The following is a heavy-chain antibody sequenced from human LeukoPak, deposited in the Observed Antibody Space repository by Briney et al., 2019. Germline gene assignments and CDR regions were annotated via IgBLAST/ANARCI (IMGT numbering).Heavy chain of an antibody. Sequence: PGGSLRLSCTASGFTFRTYAMIWVRQAPGKGLEWVSAIRAGGDTTVYADAVRGRFTISRDNSNNALYLQMNELRADDTAVYYRARDPNGDYIGAFDFWGQGTMVTVSS. CDR1: GFTFRTYA. J-gene: IGHJ3*01. CDR2: IRAGGDTT. V-gene: IGHV3-23*01. CDR3: ARDPNGDYIGAFDF. D-gene: IGHD4-17*01.